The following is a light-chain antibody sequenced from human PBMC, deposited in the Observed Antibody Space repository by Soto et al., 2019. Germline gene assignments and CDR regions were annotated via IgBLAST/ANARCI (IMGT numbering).Light chain of an antibody. CDR3: SLYRTTSVV. V-gene: IGLV2-14*03. J-gene: IGLJ2*01. Sequence: QSVLTQPASVSGSPGQSITISCTGTSSDIGGYNYVSWYQQHPGKAPKLIIFDVTYRPSGVSNRFSGSKSGSTASLTISGLQAEDEADYYCSLYRTTSVVFGGGTKLTVL. CDR1: SSDIGGYNY. CDR2: DVT.